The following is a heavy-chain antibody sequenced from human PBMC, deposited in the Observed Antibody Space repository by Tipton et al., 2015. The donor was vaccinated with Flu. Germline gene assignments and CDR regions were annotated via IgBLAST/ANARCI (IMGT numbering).Heavy chain of an antibody. CDR1: GFSSSNYW. J-gene: IGHJ4*02. D-gene: IGHD6-13*01. CDR2: VNQDGTQK. Sequence: SLRLSCAASGFSSSNYWMSWVRQAPGKGLEWVANVNQDGTQKYYVDSVKGRFTISRDNAKNSLYLQMNSLRAEDTAVYYCATAAGRTYWGQGTRVTVSS. V-gene: IGHV3-7*03. CDR3: ATAAGRTY.